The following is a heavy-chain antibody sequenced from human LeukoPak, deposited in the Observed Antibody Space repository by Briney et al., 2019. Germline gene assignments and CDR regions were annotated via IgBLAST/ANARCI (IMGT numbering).Heavy chain of an antibody. Sequence: GGSLKLLCAGFGFIFSDCDIHWVRQASGKGLEWVGRIDTRDKGSATAYAASVRGRFAISRDDSESTAYLQMTGLKTEDTAVYFCTRDGGSWSHLDYWGQGALVTVSS. CDR1: GFIFSDCD. J-gene: IGHJ4*02. CDR2: IDTRDKGSAT. CDR3: TRDGGSWSHLDY. V-gene: IGHV3-73*01. D-gene: IGHD2-15*01.